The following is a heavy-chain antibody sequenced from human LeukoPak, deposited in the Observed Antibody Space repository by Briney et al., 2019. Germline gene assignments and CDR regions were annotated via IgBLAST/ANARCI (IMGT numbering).Heavy chain of an antibody. Sequence: ASVKVSCKASGLTFSNYGITWVRQAPGQGLEWVGWISAYDGNTNYAQKFQGRVTMTTDTSTSTAHMELRNLRYDDTAVYYCARDVEEDYYYYYGMDVWGQGTTVTVSS. CDR3: ARDVEEDYYYYYGMDV. J-gene: IGHJ6*02. CDR1: GLTFSNYG. CDR2: ISAYDGNT. V-gene: IGHV1-18*01. D-gene: IGHD2-15*01.